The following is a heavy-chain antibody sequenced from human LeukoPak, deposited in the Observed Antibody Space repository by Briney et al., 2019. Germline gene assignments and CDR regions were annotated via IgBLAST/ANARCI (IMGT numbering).Heavy chain of an antibody. CDR1: GGSISSYY. D-gene: IGHD4-23*01. Sequence: PSETLSLTCTVSGGSISSYYWSWIRQPPGKGLEWIGYIYYSGSTNYNPSLKSRVTISVDTSKNQFSLKLSSVTAADTAVYYCARENGGNSPNFDYWGQGTLVTVSS. J-gene: IGHJ4*02. V-gene: IGHV4-59*01. CDR3: ARENGGNSPNFDY. CDR2: IYYSGST.